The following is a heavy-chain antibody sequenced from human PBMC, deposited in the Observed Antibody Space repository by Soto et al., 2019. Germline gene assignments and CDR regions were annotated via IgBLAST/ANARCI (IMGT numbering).Heavy chain of an antibody. V-gene: IGHV1-2*04. CDR3: AVGYYYYYYGMDG. J-gene: IGHJ6*02. CDR1: GYTFTGYY. D-gene: IGHD1-26*01. CDR2: INPNSGGT. Sequence: GASVKVSCKASGYTFTGYYMHWVRQAPGQGLEWMGWINPNSGGTNYAQKFQGWVTMTRDTSISTAYMELSRLRSDDTAVYYCAVGYYYYYYGMDGWGQGTKVTVSS.